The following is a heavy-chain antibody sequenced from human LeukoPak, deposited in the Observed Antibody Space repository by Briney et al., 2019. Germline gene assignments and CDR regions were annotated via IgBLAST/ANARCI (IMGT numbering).Heavy chain of an antibody. CDR1: GGSISSSGYY. V-gene: IGHV4-39*01. Sequence: SETLSLTCTVSGGSISSSGYYWSWIRQTPGKGLEWIGSIYYSGSTYYNPSLKSRVTISVDTSKNQFSLKLSSVTAADTAVYYCARHPIEGYTLDYWGQGTLVTVSS. CDR3: ARHPIEGYTLDY. CDR2: IYYSGST. D-gene: IGHD5-24*01. J-gene: IGHJ4*02.